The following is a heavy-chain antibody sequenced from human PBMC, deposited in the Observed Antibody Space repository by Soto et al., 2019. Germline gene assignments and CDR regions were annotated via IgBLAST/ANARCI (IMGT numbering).Heavy chain of an antibody. CDR1: GFTFSSYA. D-gene: IGHD6-13*01. Sequence: SLRLSCAASGFTFSSYAMSWVRQAPGKGLEWVSAISGSGGSTYYADSVKGRFTISRDNSKNTLYLQMNSLRAEDTAVYYCAKYSSSWFRYGMDVWGQGTTVTVSS. V-gene: IGHV3-23*01. CDR3: AKYSSSWFRYGMDV. J-gene: IGHJ6*02. CDR2: ISGSGGST.